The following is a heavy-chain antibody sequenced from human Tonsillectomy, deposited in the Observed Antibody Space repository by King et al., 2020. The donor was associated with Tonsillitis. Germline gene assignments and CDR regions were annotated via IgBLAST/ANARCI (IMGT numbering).Heavy chain of an antibody. CDR3: AREISLADAFDI. D-gene: IGHD1-1*01. V-gene: IGHV4-59*01. CDR2: IYYSGST. CDR1: GGSISSYY. J-gene: IGHJ3*02. Sequence: QLQESGPGLVKPSETLSLTCTVSGGSISSYYWSWIRQPPGKGLEWIGYIYYSGSTNYNPSLKSRVTMSVDTSKSQFCLKLSSVTAADTAVYYCAREISLADAFDIWGQGTMVTVSS.